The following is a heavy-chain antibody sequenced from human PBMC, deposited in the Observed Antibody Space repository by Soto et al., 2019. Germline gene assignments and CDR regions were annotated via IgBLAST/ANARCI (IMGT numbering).Heavy chain of an antibody. V-gene: IGHV3-43*01. Sequence: ESGGVVVQPGGSLRLSCAASGFTFDDYTMHWVRQAPGKGLEWVSLISWDGGSTYYADSVKGRFTISRDNSKNSLYLQMNSLRTEDTALYYCAKDIARLKYYYGMDVWGQGTTVTVSS. CDR1: GFTFDDYT. CDR3: AKDIARLKYYYGMDV. CDR2: ISWDGGST. J-gene: IGHJ6*02.